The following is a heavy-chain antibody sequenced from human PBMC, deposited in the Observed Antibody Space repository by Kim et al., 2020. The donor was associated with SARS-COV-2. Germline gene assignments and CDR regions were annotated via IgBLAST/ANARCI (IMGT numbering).Heavy chain of an antibody. D-gene: IGHD3-22*01. CDR3: AGRGRTYYYDS. CDR1: GGSISSYY. Sequence: SETLSLTCTVSGGSISSYYWSWIRQPPGKGLEWIGYIYYSGSTNYNPSLKSRVTISVDTSKNQFSLKLSSVTAADTAVYYCAGRGRTYYYDSWSQGTLGT. CDR2: IYYSGST. J-gene: IGHJ4*02. V-gene: IGHV4-59*08.